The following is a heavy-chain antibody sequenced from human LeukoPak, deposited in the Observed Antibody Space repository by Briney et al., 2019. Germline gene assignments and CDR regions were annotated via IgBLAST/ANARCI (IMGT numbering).Heavy chain of an antibody. Sequence: ASVKVSCKASGNTFSNYGISWVRQAPGQGLEWMGWISGFNGYTRYAQNLQGRVTMTIDTSTSTAYMELRSLISDDTAVYYCARDSYDSSGSYFFLKLFDYWGQGTLVTVSS. CDR3: ARDSYDSSGSYFFLKLFDY. CDR2: ISGFNGYT. CDR1: GNTFSNYG. D-gene: IGHD3-22*01. V-gene: IGHV1-18*01. J-gene: IGHJ4*02.